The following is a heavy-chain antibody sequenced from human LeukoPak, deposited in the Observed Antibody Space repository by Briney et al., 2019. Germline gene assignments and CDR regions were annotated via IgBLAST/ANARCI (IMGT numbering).Heavy chain of an antibody. CDR2: ISGSGGST. CDR3: AREGTYYYDSSGYYNFDY. J-gene: IGHJ4*02. D-gene: IGHD3-22*01. V-gene: IGHV3-23*01. CDR1: GFTFSSYA. Sequence: GGSLRLSCAASGFTFSSYAMSWVRQAPGKGLEWVSAISGSGGSTYYADSVKGRFTISRDNFKNTLYLQMNSLRAEDTAVYYCAREGTYYYDSSGYYNFDYWGQGTLVTVSS.